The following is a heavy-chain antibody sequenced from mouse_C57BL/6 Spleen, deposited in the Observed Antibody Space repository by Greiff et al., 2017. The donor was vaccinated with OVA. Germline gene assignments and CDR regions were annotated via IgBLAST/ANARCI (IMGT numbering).Heavy chain of an antibody. D-gene: IGHD1-1*01. J-gene: IGHJ1*03. CDR2: IDPSDSYT. CDR1: GYTFTSYW. V-gene: IGHV1-50*01. Sequence: QVQLQQPGAELVKPGASVKLSCKASGYTFTSYWMQWVKQRPGQGLEWIGEIDPSDSYTNYTQKFKGKATLTVDTSSSTAYMQLSSLTSEDSAVYYCARGHYGSSSASWYFDVWGTGTTVTVSS. CDR3: ARGHYGSSSASWYFDV.